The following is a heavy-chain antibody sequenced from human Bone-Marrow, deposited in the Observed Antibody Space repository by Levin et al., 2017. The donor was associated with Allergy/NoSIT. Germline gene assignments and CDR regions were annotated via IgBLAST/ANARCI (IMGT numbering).Heavy chain of an antibody. Sequence: PGGSLRLSCTVSGGPISSYYWSWIRQPPGGGLEWLGFIYYRGSGSATYNPSLKSRVTISVTPSKNQFSLNLRSVTAADTAVYYCALSGGATMDHWGQGTLVTVSS. J-gene: IGHJ4*02. V-gene: IGHV4-59*01. CDR3: ALSGGATMDH. CDR1: GGPISSYY. D-gene: IGHD1-26*01. CDR2: IYYRGSGSA.